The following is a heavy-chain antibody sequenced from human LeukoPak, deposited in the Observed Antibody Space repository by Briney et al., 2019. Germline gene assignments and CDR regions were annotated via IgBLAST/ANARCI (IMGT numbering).Heavy chain of an antibody. CDR3: ARDYRDSSGWYRGDY. V-gene: IGHV4-59*01. CDR2: IYYSGST. D-gene: IGHD6-19*01. Sequence: SETLSLTCTVSGGSISSYYWSWIRQPPGKGLEWIGYIYYSGSTNYNPSLKSRVTISVDTSKNQFSLKLSSVTAADTAVYYCARDYRDSSGWYRGDYWGQGTLVTVSS. J-gene: IGHJ4*02. CDR1: GGSISSYY.